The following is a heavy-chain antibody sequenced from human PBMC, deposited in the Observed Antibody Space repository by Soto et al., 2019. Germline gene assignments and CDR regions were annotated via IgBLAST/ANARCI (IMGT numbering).Heavy chain of an antibody. CDR2: IYSGGST. J-gene: IGHJ4*02. Sequence: GGSLRLSRAASGFTVSSNYMRWVSQAPGKGLEGVSGIYSGGSTYYADSVKVRFTISRDNSKNTLYLQMNSLRAEGTAVYYCARAYYDSSGYYPYYSDYWGQGTLVTVSS. CDR3: ARAYYDSSGYYPYYSDY. CDR1: GFTVSSNY. V-gene: IGHV3-53*01. D-gene: IGHD3-22*01.